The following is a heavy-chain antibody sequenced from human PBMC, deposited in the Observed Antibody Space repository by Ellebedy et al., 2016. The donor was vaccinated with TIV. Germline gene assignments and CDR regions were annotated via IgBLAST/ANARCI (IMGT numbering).Heavy chain of an antibody. Sequence: AASVKVSCKASGYTFTAYYIHWVRQAPGQGLEWMGWINTSSGATNYAQKFQGRVSVARDTSINTAYMELSRLTSDDTAMYYCARVKQILTQGQTYGLDVWGRGTTVTVSS. J-gene: IGHJ6*02. V-gene: IGHV1-2*02. CDR3: ARVKQILTQGQTYGLDV. CDR2: INTSSGAT. CDR1: GYTFTAYY. D-gene: IGHD2-15*01.